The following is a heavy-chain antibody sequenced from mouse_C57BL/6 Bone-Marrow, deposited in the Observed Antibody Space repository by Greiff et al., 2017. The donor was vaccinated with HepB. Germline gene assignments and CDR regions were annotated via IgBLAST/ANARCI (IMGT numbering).Heavy chain of an antibody. D-gene: IGHD4-1*02. V-gene: IGHV2-2*01. CDR2: IWSGGST. J-gene: IGHJ4*01. Sequence: VKLVESGPGLVQPSQSLSITCTVSGFSLTSYGVHWVRQSPGKGLEWLGVIWSGGSTDYNAAFISRLSISKDNSKSQVFCKMNSLQADDTAIYYCATPNWDYAMDYWGQGTSVTVSS. CDR3: ATPNWDYAMDY. CDR1: GFSLTSYG.